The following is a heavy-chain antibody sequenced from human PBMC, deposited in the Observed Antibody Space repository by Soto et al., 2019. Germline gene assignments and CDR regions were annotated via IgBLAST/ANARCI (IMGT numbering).Heavy chain of an antibody. Sequence: PGGSLRLSFAASGFTFSSYWMSWVRQAPGKGLEWVANINQGGSEKYYVDALKGRFTISRDNAKNSLYLHVNSLRAEDTAVYYCARDRSSGVDYWGQGTLVTVSS. CDR1: GFTFSSYW. CDR3: ARDRSSGVDY. D-gene: IGHD6-19*01. V-gene: IGHV3-7*01. J-gene: IGHJ4*02. CDR2: INQGGSEK.